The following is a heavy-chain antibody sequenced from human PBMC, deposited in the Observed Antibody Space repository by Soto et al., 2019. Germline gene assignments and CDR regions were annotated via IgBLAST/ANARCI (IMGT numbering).Heavy chain of an antibody. V-gene: IGHV1-46*03. CDR1: GYTFTSYY. D-gene: IGHD2-2*01. CDR3: AREYCSSTSCYGVGNWFDP. J-gene: IGHJ5*02. CDR2: INPSGGST. Sequence: QVQLVQSGAEVKKPGASVKVSCKASGYTFTSYYMHWVRQAPGQGLEWMGIINPSGGSTSYAQKFQGRVTMTRDTSTSTVYMELSSLRPEDTAVYYCAREYCSSTSCYGVGNWFDPWGQGTLVTVSS.